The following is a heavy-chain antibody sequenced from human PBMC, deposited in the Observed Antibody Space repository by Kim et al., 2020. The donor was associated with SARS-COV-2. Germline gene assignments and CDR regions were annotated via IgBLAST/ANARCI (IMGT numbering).Heavy chain of an antibody. V-gene: IGHV3-23*01. CDR3: AKDARREYGDYLESAFDI. Sequence: GGSLRLSCAASGFTFSSYAMSWVRQAPGKGLEWVSAISGSGGSTYYADSVKGRFTISRDNSKNTLYLQMNSLRAEDTAVYYCAKDARREYGDYLESAFDIWGQGTMVTVSS. D-gene: IGHD4-17*01. J-gene: IGHJ3*02. CDR1: GFTFSSYA. CDR2: ISGSGGST.